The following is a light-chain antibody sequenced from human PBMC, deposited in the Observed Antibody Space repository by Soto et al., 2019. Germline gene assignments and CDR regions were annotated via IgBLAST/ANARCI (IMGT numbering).Light chain of an antibody. V-gene: IGLV2-11*01. CDR1: SSDVGAHNY. CDR2: DVS. CDR3: CSYGGSLTLV. Sequence: QSALTQPRSVSGSPGQSVTISCTGTSSDVGAHNYVSWYQQHPGKAPKLMIHDVSRRPSGVPDRFSGSKSGNTASLTISGLQAEDAADYYCCSYGGSLTLVFGGGTKVTVL. J-gene: IGLJ2*01.